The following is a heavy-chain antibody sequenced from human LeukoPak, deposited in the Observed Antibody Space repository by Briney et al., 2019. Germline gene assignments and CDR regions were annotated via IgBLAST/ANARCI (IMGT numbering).Heavy chain of an antibody. CDR2: IKSKADGGTT. Sequence: GGSLRLSCAVSGFTFSNAWMSWVRQAPGKGLEWVGRIKSKADGGTTDYAAPVKGRFTISRDDSKNTLYLQMNSLKTEDTAVYYCTTQSNYYDSSGSGDYWGQGTLVTVSS. CDR1: GFTFSNAW. J-gene: IGHJ4*02. CDR3: TTQSNYYDSSGSGDY. D-gene: IGHD3-22*01. V-gene: IGHV3-15*01.